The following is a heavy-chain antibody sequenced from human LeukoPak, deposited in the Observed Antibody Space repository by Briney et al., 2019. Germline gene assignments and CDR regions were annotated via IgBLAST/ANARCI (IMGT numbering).Heavy chain of an antibody. V-gene: IGHV3-21*01. CDR2: ISSSSSYI. CDR3: ARANEVCSSTSCYRAFDY. D-gene: IGHD2-2*01. Sequence: GGSLRLSCAASGFTFSSYSMNWVRQAPGKGLEWVSSISSSSSYIYYADSVKGRFTISRDNAKNSLYLQMNSLRAEDTAVYYCARANEVCSSTSCYRAFDYWGQGTLVTVSS. J-gene: IGHJ4*02. CDR1: GFTFSSYS.